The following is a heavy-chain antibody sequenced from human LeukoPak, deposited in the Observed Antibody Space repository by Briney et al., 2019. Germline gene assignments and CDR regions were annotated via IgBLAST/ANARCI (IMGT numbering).Heavy chain of an antibody. J-gene: IGHJ3*02. D-gene: IGHD2-21*02. CDR3: AKDRLTLDAFDI. CDR1: GFTFSNYG. Sequence: GGSLRLSCAASGFTFSNYGMSWVRQAPGKGLEWVSALSDSGTSTYYADSVKGRFTISRDNSKNTLHLQMNSLRAEDTAIYYCAKDRLTLDAFDIWGQGTMVTVSS. V-gene: IGHV3-23*01. CDR2: LSDSGTST.